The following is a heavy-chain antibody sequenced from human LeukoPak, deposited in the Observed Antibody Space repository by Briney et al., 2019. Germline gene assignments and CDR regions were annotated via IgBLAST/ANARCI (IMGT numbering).Heavy chain of an antibody. D-gene: IGHD2-2*01. CDR1: GFTFSSYE. CDR2: ISSSGSTI. V-gene: IGHV3-48*03. Sequence: PGGSLRLSCAASGFTFSSYEMNWVRQAPGKGLEWVSYISSSGSTIYYADSVKGRFTISRDNAKNSLYLQMNSLRAEDTAVYYCARDDIVVVPGNWFDPWGQGTLVTVSS. J-gene: IGHJ5*02. CDR3: ARDDIVVVPGNWFDP.